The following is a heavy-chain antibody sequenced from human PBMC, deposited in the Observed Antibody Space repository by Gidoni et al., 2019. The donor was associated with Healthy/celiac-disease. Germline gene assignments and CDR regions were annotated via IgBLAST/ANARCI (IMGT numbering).Heavy chain of an antibody. V-gene: IGHV4-59*01. D-gene: IGHD5-12*01. CDR1: GGSIRSYY. CDR2: IYYSGST. CDR3: ARVGVEMATIREGTFDY. Sequence: QVQLQESGPGLVKPSETLSLTCTVSGGSIRSYYWSWIRQPPGKGLEWIGYIYYSGSTNYNPSLKSRVTISVDTSKNQFSLKLSSVTAADTAVYYCARVGVEMATIREGTFDYWGQGTLVTVSS. J-gene: IGHJ4*02.